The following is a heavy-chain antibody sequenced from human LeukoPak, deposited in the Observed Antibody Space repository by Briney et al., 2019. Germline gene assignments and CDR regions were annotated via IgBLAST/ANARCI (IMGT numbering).Heavy chain of an antibody. V-gene: IGHV3-30*18. J-gene: IGHJ3*02. Sequence: GRSLRLSCAASGFTFSSYGMHWVRQAPGKGLEWVAVISYDGSNKYYADSVKGRFTISRDNSKNTLYLQMNSLRAEDTAVYYCAKLNIVATDHDAFDIWGQGTMVTVSS. CDR1: GFTFSSYG. CDR3: AKLNIVATDHDAFDI. CDR2: ISYDGSNK. D-gene: IGHD5-12*01.